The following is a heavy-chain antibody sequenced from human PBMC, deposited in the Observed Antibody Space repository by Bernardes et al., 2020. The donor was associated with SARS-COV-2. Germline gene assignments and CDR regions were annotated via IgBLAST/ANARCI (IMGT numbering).Heavy chain of an antibody. CDR1: GFTFSSYS. V-gene: IGHV3-21*01. Sequence: GGSLRLSCAASGFTFSSYSMNWVRQAPGKGLEWVSSITSSRYIYYTDSVKGRFTISRDNAKNSLFLQMNSLRAEDTAVYYCARGGSGYYYYGMDVWGQGTTVTVSS. J-gene: IGHJ6*02. CDR3: ARGGSGYYYYGMDV. CDR2: ITSSRYI. D-gene: IGHD3-3*01.